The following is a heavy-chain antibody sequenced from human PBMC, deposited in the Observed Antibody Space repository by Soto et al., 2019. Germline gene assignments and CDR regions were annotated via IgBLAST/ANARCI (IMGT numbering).Heavy chain of an antibody. D-gene: IGHD6-19*01. V-gene: IGHV5-51*01. J-gene: IGHJ4*02. CDR1: GYSFSSYW. Sequence: GESLKISCKGSGYSFSSYWIGWVRQMPGKGLEWMGNIYPADSDTRYSPSFRGQVTLSVDKSISTAYLQWSSLRASGSVMYYCARLLSGSGTFDYWGQETQITVSS. CDR3: ARLLSGSGTFDY. CDR2: IYPADSDT.